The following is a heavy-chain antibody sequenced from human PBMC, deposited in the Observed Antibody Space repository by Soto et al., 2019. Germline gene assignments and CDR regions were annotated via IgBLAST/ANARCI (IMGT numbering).Heavy chain of an antibody. Sequence: QVQLVQSGAEVKKPGSSVKVSCNASGVTFSSYTISCVRQAPGQGLALMGRIIPILGIANYAQKFQCRVTITADKSTSTAYMELSSLISEDTAVYYCAREILRGLAIVGATNDYWGQGTLVNVSS. J-gene: IGHJ4*02. D-gene: IGHD1-26*01. CDR1: GVTFSSYT. CDR2: IIPILGIA. V-gene: IGHV1-69*08. CDR3: AREILRGLAIVGATNDY.